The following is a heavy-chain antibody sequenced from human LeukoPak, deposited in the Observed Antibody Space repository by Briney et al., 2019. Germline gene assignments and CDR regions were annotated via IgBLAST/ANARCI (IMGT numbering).Heavy chain of an antibody. D-gene: IGHD6-13*01. CDR3: ARLLRDSSSSWYSGGHFDY. V-gene: IGHV4-59*08. CDR2: IYYSGST. Sequence: QPSETLSLTCAVYGVSFSGYYWSWIRQPPGKGLEWIGYIYYSGSTNYNPSLKSRVTISVDTSKNQFSLKLSSVTAADTAVYYCARLLRDSSSSWYSGGHFDYWGQGTLVTVSS. CDR1: GVSFSGYY. J-gene: IGHJ4*02.